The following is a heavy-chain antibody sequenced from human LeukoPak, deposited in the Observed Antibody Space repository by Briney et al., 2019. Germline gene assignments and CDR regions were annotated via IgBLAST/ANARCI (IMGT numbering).Heavy chain of an antibody. CDR3: AKDVMSWNGCSSGSCYSFDY. Sequence: GSLRLSCVVSGFTFSSYAMSWVRQAPGKGLEWVSTISGSGGSTYYADSVKGRFTISRDNSKNTLFLQMNSLRAEDTAVYYCAKDVMSWNGCSSGSCYSFDYWGQGTLVTVSS. CDR2: ISGSGGST. CDR1: GFTFSSYA. D-gene: IGHD2-15*01. J-gene: IGHJ4*02. V-gene: IGHV3-23*01.